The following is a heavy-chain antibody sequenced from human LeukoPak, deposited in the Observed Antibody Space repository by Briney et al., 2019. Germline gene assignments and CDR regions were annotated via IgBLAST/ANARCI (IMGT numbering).Heavy chain of an antibody. CDR2: INPSGGST. J-gene: IGHJ5*02. Sequence: ASVKVSFKASGYTFTSYYMNWVRQAPGQGLEWMGVINPSGGSTSYAQKFQGRVTITRDTSTSTVYMELSSLRSEDTAVYYCVRDLLGHSGLNWFDPWGQGTLVTVSS. CDR1: GYTFTSYY. V-gene: IGHV1-46*01. CDR3: VRDLLGHSGLNWFDP. D-gene: IGHD1-26*01.